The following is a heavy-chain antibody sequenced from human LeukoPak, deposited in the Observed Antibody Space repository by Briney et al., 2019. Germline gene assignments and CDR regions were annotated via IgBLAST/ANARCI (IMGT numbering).Heavy chain of an antibody. V-gene: IGHV4-39*01. CDR1: GGSISSSSYY. D-gene: IGHD3-3*01. J-gene: IGHJ3*02. CDR3: ARQPDYDFWSGPDAFDI. Sequence: PSETLSLTCTVSGGSISSSSYYWGWIRQPPGKGLEWIGSIYYSGSTYYNPSLKSRVTISVDTSKNQFSLKLSSVTAADTAVYYCARQPDYDFWSGPDAFDIWGQGTMVTVSS. CDR2: IYYSGST.